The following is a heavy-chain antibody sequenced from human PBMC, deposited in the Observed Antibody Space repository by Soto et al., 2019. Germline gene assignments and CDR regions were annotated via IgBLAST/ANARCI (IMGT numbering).Heavy chain of an antibody. CDR2: IWYDGSNK. D-gene: IGHD3-3*01. V-gene: IGHV3-33*01. Sequence: QVQLEESGGGVVQPGRSLRLSCAASGFTVSNYGMHWVRQAPGKGLEWVAVIWYDGSNKYYADSVKGRFTISRNNSNNTVYLQMNSLRAEDTAVYYCATPVVRFLEWTTDYWGQGTLVTVSS. CDR1: GFTVSNYG. J-gene: IGHJ4*02. CDR3: ATPVVRFLEWTTDY.